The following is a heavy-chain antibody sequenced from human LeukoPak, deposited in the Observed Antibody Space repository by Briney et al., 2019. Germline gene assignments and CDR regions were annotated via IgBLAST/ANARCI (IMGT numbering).Heavy chain of an antibody. J-gene: IGHJ4*02. CDR3: AKDHPSLSTLGY. D-gene: IGHD3-16*01. CDR2: ISYDGSNK. V-gene: IGHV3-30*18. CDR1: GFTFSSYG. Sequence: TGGSLRLSCAASGFTFSSYGMPWVRQAPGKGLEWVAVISYDGSNKYYADSVKGRFTISRDNSKNTLYLQMNSLRAEDTAVYYCAKDHPSLSTLGYWGQGTLVTVSS.